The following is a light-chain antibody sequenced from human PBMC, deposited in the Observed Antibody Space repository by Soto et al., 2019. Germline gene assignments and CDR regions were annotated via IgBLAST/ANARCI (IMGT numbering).Light chain of an antibody. J-gene: IGKJ5*01. CDR2: DAS. CDR3: QQYGSSIT. Sequence: DIQMTQSPSTLSASVGDTVTVTCRASQSIGRWLAWYQQKPGKAPKLLIFDASTLENGVPARFSGSRSGPEFSLTISSLQPEDFAVFYCQQYGSSITFGQGTRLEIK. V-gene: IGKV1-5*01. CDR1: QSIGRW.